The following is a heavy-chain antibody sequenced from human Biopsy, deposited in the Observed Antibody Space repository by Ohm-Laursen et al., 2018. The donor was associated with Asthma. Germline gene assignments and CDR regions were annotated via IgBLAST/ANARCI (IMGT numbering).Heavy chain of an antibody. Sequence: SSVKVSCNASGGTFSSDAIGWVRQAPGQGLEWMGGIIPIVGTTAYAQKFQGRVTITADEATSTAYMELSSLRSEDTAVYYCAKRRGYSGHDNDYWGQGTLVIVSS. CDR3: AKRRGYSGHDNDY. CDR2: IIPIVGTT. J-gene: IGHJ4*02. V-gene: IGHV1-69*01. D-gene: IGHD5-12*01. CDR1: GGTFSSDA.